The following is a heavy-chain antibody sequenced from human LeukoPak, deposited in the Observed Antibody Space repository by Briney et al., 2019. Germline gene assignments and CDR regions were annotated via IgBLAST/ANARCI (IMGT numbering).Heavy chain of an antibody. J-gene: IGHJ4*02. CDR2: ISYDGSNK. CDR1: GFTFSSYA. Sequence: GRSLRLSCAASGFTFSSYAMHWVRQAPGKGLEWVAVISYDGSNKYYADSVEGRFTISRDNSKNTLYLQMNSLRAEDTAVYYCARKAVAGPLGYWGQGTLVTVSS. CDR3: ARKAVAGPLGY. D-gene: IGHD6-19*01. V-gene: IGHV3-30-3*01.